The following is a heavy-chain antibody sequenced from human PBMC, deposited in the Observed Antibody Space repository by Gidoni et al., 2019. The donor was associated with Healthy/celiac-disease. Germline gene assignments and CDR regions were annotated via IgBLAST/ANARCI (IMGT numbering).Heavy chain of an antibody. CDR3: ASGRGSRGSSYHHYNFDL. V-gene: IGHV4-34*01. CDR1: GRSFSGYY. Sequence: QAQLQQWGAGLLKPSETLSLTCAVYGRSFSGYYWSWIRQPQGNGLEWIGEINHSGSTNYNPSLKSRVTISVDTSKNQFSLTLSSVTAADTAVYYCASGRGSRGSSYHHYNFDLWGRGTLVTVSS. D-gene: IGHD2-15*01. J-gene: IGHJ2*01. CDR2: INHSGST.